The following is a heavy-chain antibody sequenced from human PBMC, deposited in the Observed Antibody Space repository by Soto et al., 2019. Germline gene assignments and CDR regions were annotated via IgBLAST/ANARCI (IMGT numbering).Heavy chain of an antibody. CDR2: ISAYNVNT. CDR1: GYTFTSDG. Sequence: ASVKVSCKASGYTFTSDGISWVRQAPGQGLEWMGWISAYNVNTNYAQKLPGRVTMTTDTSTSTAYMEMRSLRSDDTDVYYCARVVAVAGTPYNWFDPWGQGTLVTVSS. CDR3: ARVVAVAGTPYNWFDP. V-gene: IGHV1-18*01. D-gene: IGHD6-19*01. J-gene: IGHJ5*02.